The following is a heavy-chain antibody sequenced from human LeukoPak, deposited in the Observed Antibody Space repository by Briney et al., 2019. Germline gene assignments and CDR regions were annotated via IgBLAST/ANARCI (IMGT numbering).Heavy chain of an antibody. Sequence: ASVKVSCKASGYTFTSYDISWVRQAPGQGLEWMGWISAYNGNTNYAQELQGRVTMTTDTSTSTAYMELRSLRSDDTAVYYCARRYCSSTSCPQDYWGQGTLVTVSS. J-gene: IGHJ4*02. CDR1: GYTFTSYD. CDR3: ARRYCSSTSCPQDY. D-gene: IGHD2-2*01. V-gene: IGHV1-18*01. CDR2: ISAYNGNT.